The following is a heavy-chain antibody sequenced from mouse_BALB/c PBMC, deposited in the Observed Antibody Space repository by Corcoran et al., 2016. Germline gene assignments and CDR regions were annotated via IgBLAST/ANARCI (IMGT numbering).Heavy chain of an antibody. Sequence: EVQLQQSGPELVKPGASVKMSCKASGYTFTSYVMHWVKQKPGQGLEWIGYINPYNDGTKYNEKFKGKATLTSDKSSSTAYMELSSLTSEDSAVYYCARRYGYVLNWYFDVWGAGTTVTVSS. V-gene: IGHV1S136*01. CDR2: INPYNDGT. CDR1: GYTFTSYV. J-gene: IGHJ1*01. D-gene: IGHD1-2*01. CDR3: ARRYGYVLNWYFDV.